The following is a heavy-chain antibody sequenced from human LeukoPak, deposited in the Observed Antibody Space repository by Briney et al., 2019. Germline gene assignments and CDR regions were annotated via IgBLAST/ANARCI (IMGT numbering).Heavy chain of an antibody. D-gene: IGHD2-2*01. V-gene: IGHV1-69*13. CDR3: ARSRDIVVVPAAPFDY. J-gene: IGHJ4*02. Sequence: SVKVSCKASGGTFSSYAISWVRQAPGQGLEWMGGIIPIFGTANYAQKFQGRVTITADESTSTAYMELSSLRSEDTAVYYCARSRDIVVVPAAPFDYWGQGTLVTVSS. CDR1: GGTFSSYA. CDR2: IIPIFGTA.